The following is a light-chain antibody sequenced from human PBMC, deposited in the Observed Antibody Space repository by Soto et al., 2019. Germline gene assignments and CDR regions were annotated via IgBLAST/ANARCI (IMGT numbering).Light chain of an antibody. CDR1: QTVRNNY. V-gene: IGKV3-20*01. CDR2: DAS. CDR3: QHFSSYPLT. J-gene: IGKJ4*01. Sequence: EILMTQSPATLSLSPGERATLSCRASQTVRNNYLAWYQQKPGQAPRLLIYDASSRATGIPDRFSGGGSGTDFTLTISRLEPEDFAVYYCQHFSSYPLTFGGGTKVDIK.